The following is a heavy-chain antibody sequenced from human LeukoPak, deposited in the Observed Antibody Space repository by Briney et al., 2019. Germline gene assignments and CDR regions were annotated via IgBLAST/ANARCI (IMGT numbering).Heavy chain of an antibody. V-gene: IGHV3-9*01. D-gene: IGHD3-22*01. CDR2: ISWNSGSI. J-gene: IGHJ4*02. Sequence: GGSLRLSCAASGFTFDDYAMRWVRQAPGKGLERVSGISWNSGSIGYADSVKGRFTISRDNAKNSLYLQMNSLRAEDTALYYCAKATYYYDSSNLFDYWGQGTLVTVSS. CDR1: GFTFDDYA. CDR3: AKATYYYDSSNLFDY.